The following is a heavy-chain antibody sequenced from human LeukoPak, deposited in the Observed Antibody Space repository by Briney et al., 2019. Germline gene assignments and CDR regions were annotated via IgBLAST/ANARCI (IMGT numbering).Heavy chain of an antibody. CDR1: GGSISSYY. J-gene: IGHJ4*02. CDR2: IYTSGST. V-gene: IGHV4-4*07. Sequence: SETLSLTCTVSGGSISSYYWSWIRQPAGKGLEWIGRIYTSGSTNYNPSLKSRVTMSVDTSKNQFSLKLSSVTAADTAVYYCARSYSSGWYGDYFDYWGQGTLATVSS. D-gene: IGHD6-19*01. CDR3: ARSYSSGWYGDYFDY.